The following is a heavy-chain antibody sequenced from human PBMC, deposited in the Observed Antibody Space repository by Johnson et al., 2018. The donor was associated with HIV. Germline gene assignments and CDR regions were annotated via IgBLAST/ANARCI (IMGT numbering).Heavy chain of an antibody. J-gene: IGHJ3*02. CDR2: ISYDGSNK. V-gene: IGHV3-30*04. CDR3: ARDLGPDGACDI. D-gene: IGHD5-24*01. Sequence: QVQLVESGGGVVQPGRSLRLSCAASGFTFSSYAMHWVRQAPGKGLEWVAVISYDGSNKCYADSVKGRFTISRDKSKNTLYLQMNSLRAEDTAVYYCARDLGPDGACDIWGQGTMVTVSS. CDR1: GFTFSSYA.